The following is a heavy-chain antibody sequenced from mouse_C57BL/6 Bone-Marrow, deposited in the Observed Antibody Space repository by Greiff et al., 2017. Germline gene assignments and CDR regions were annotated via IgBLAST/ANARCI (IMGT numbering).Heavy chain of an antibody. J-gene: IGHJ1*03. CDR3: ARQVITTVAQDWYFDV. D-gene: IGHD1-1*01. CDR2: ISNGGGST. V-gene: IGHV5-12*01. Sequence: EVMLVESGGGLVQPGGSLKLSCAASGFTFSDYYMYWVRQTPEKRLEWVAYISNGGGSTYYPDTVTGRFTISRDNAKNTLYLQMSRLKSEDTAMYYCARQVITTVAQDWYFDVWGTGTTVTVSS. CDR1: GFTFSDYY.